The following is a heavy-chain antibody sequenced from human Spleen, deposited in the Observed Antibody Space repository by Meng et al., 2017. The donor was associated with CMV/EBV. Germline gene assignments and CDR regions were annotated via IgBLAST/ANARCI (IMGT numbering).Heavy chain of an antibody. Sequence: ASVKVSCKASGYTFTGYFIHWVRQAPGQGLEWMGWINPNTGGTKYAQKFQGRVTMTRDTSISTASMELNSLTSDDTATYYCAKDHVAVTGIGPLFDSWGQGTLVTVSS. V-gene: IGHV1-2*02. CDR3: AKDHVAVTGIGPLFDS. CDR1: GYTFTGYF. J-gene: IGHJ4*02. CDR2: INPNTGGT. D-gene: IGHD6-19*01.